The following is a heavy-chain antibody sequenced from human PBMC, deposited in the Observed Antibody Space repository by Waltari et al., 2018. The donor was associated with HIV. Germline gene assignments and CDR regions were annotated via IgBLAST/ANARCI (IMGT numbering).Heavy chain of an antibody. J-gene: IGHJ2*01. CDR1: GGSIISPYW. D-gene: IGHD3-9*01. CDR2: IYHSGNT. V-gene: IGHV4-4*02. Sequence: QAPLQESGPGLVKPSGTLSLTCAVSGGSIISPYWWTWVRQPPGKGLEWLGEIYHSGNTNYNPSLRSRLFITVDKPNDQFSLEMTSVSAGDTAVYYCARLASTGYYNGGYFDLWGRGTLVSVSP. CDR3: ARLASTGYYNGGYFDL.